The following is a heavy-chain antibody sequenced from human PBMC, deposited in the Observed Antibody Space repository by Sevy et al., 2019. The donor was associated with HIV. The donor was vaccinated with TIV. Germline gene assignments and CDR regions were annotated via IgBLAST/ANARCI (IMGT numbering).Heavy chain of an antibody. V-gene: IGHV3-23*01. D-gene: IGHD2-21*01. CDR2: IGGGDT. Sequence: GGSLRLSCATSGFTFNIYAMSWVRQAPGKGLEWVSTIGGGDTYYADSRKGRFTISRDDSKSAVYLQMNSLRADDTAVYYCAKDGVSRNKLWDWFDPWGQGTLVTVSS. J-gene: IGHJ5*02. CDR3: AKDGVSRNKLWDWFDP. CDR1: GFTFNIYA.